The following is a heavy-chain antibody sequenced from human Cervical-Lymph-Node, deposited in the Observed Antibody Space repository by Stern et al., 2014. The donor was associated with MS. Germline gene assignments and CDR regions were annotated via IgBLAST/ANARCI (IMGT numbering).Heavy chain of an antibody. CDR3: ARLESVTASWND. V-gene: IGHV1-46*04. J-gene: IGHJ4*02. CDR1: GYFFTNYW. CDR2: IKPSDGAP. D-gene: IGHD1-1*01. Sequence: QMQLVQSGAEVKKPGASVKLSCKTSGYFFTNYWIHWVRQAPGQGLAWVGIIKPSDGAPIYAQKLEGRVTLTREPSTSTVYRELTNWRFEDTAVDYGARLESVTASWNDWGRGTLLTVSS.